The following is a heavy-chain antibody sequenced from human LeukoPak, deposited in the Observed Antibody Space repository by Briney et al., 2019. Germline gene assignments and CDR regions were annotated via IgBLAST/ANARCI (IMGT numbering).Heavy chain of an antibody. D-gene: IGHD4-17*01. CDR1: GGSFSGYY. CDR3: ASLTFDGDYRDY. V-gene: IGHV4-34*01. CDR2: INHSGST. J-gene: IGHJ4*02. Sequence: PSETLSLTCAVYGGSFSGYYWSWIRQPPGKGLEWIGEINHSGSTNYNPSLKSRVTISVDTSKNQFPLKLSSVTAADTAVYYCASLTFDGDYRDYWGQGTLVTVSS.